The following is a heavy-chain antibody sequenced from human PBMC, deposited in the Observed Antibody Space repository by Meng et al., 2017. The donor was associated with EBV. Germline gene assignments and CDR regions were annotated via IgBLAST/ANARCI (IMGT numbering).Heavy chain of an antibody. CDR2: FLPRLGAP. D-gene: IGHD3-10*01. CDR1: GGPFIYYA. V-gene: IGHV1-69*01. J-gene: IGHJ4*02. Sequence: QGPSVQSAGSVYQPRSSVNVPCKTSGGPFIYYAISWVRQAPGQGLEWLGGFLPRLGAPNYAQKFHGRVKITADESTSTHYMDLSSLRSEDTAIYYCASESGRGYTPDYWGQGTLVTVSS. CDR3: ASESGRGYTPDY.